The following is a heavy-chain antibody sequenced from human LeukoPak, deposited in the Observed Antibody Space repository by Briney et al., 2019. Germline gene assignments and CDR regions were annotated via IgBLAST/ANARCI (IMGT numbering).Heavy chain of an antibody. CDR1: GGSFSGYY. Sequence: SETLSLTCAVYGGSFSGYYWSWIRQPPGKGLEWIGEINHSGSTNYNPSLKSRVTISVDTSKNQFSLKLSSVTAADTAVYYCARQSSGWYSGEAFDYWGQGTLVTVSS. CDR3: ARQSSGWYSGEAFDY. J-gene: IGHJ4*02. V-gene: IGHV4-34*01. D-gene: IGHD6-19*01. CDR2: INHSGST.